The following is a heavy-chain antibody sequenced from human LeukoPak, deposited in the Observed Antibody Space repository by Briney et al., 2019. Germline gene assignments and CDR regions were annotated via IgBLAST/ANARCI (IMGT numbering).Heavy chain of an antibody. CDR1: GYSFTSYW. CDR2: IYPGDSDT. Sequence: GESLKISCKGSGYSFTSYWIGWVRQMPGKGLEWMGIIYPGDSDTRYSPSFQGQVTISVDKSISTAYLQWSSLKASDTAMYYCGRRGDTIHQHRPGFDTWGQGTMVTVSS. V-gene: IGHV5-51*01. CDR3: GRRGDTIHQHRPGFDT. J-gene: IGHJ3*02. D-gene: IGHD1-26*01.